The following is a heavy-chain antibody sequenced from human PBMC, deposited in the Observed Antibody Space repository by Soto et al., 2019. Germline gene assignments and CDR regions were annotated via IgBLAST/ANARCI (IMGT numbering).Heavy chain of an antibody. V-gene: IGHV3-48*03. CDR1: GFDFSSHD. J-gene: IGHJ4*02. CDR3: ARDAAEINSYYIDF. CDR2: INRRGVT. D-gene: IGHD3-16*01. Sequence: GSLRLSCVASGFDFSSHDMNWVRQAPGKGLEWIAYINRRGVTHYADSVEGRFTISRDNAQNSLFLQMLSLRDEDTDVYYCARDAAEINSYYIDFWGQGALVTVSS.